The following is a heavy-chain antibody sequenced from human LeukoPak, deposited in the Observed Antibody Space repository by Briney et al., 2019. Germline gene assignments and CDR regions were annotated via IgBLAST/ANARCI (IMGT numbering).Heavy chain of an antibody. CDR3: AELGITMIGGV. D-gene: IGHD3-10*02. Sequence: GGSLRLSSAASGFTCSSYEMNWVRQAPGMGLEWVSYISSSGSTIYYADSVKGRFTISRDNAKNSLYLQMNSLRAEDTAVYYCAELGITMIGGVWGKGPTVTISS. CDR1: GFTCSSYE. V-gene: IGHV3-48*03. CDR2: ISSSGSTI. J-gene: IGHJ6*04.